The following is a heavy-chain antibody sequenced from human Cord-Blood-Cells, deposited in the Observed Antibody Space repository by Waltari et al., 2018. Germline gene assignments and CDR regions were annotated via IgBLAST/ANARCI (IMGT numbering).Heavy chain of an antibody. D-gene: IGHD3-16*02. CDR1: GFTFSSYS. CDR3: ARDSRVGGIIGY. J-gene: IGHJ4*02. CDR2: ISSSSSTI. Sequence: EVQLVESGGGLVQPGGSLRLSCAASGFTFSSYSMHGVRQAPGKGLEWVSYISSSSSTIYYADSVKGRFTISRDNAKNSLYLQMNSLRDEDTAVYYCARDSRVGGIIGYWGQGTLVTVSS. V-gene: IGHV3-48*02.